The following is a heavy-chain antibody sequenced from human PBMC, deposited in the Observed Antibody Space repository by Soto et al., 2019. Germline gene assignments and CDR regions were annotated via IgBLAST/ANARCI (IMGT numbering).Heavy chain of an antibody. Sequence: PGGSLRLSCAASGLTLSDYSMHWVRQAAGKGLEYVSAISYKGDTTYYANSVKGRFTISRDNSKNTLYLQMGSLRAEDMAVYYCARVSGLGQAAFDIWGQGTMVTVSS. J-gene: IGHJ3*02. CDR2: ISYKGDTT. D-gene: IGHD1-1*01. V-gene: IGHV3-64*01. CDR3: ARVSGLGQAAFDI. CDR1: GLTLSDYS.